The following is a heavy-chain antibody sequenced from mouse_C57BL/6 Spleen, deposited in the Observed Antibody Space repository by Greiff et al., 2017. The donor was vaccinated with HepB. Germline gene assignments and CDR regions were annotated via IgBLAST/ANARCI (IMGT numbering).Heavy chain of an antibody. V-gene: IGHV1-64*01. CDR3: ARRGLFDY. CDR1: GYTFTSYW. J-gene: IGHJ2*01. Sequence: QVQLKQSGPELVKPGASVKISCKASGYTFTSYWMHWVKQRPGQGLEWIGMIHPNSGSTNYNEKFKSKATLTVDKSSSTAYMQLSSLTSEDSAVYYCARRGLFDYWGQGTTLTVSS. CDR2: IHPNSGST.